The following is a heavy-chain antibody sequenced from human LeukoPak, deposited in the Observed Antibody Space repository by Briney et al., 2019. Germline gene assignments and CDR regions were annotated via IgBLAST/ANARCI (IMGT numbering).Heavy chain of an antibody. CDR3: AKDLNRYDSSIYYCAY. D-gene: IGHD3-22*01. Sequence: GGSLRLSCAASGFTFNNYGMHWVRQAPGKGLEWVAFIRYDGSNTYYADSVKGRFTISRDNSKNTLYLHMNRLRAEDTAVYYCAKDLNRYDSSIYYCAYWGQGTLVTVSS. CDR2: IRYDGSNT. V-gene: IGHV3-30*02. CDR1: GFTFNNYG. J-gene: IGHJ4*02.